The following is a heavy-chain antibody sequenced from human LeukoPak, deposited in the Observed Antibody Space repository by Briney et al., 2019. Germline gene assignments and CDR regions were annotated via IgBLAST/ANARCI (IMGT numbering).Heavy chain of an antibody. CDR3: ARTGYCSSTSCPLLD. Sequence: PSETLSLTCTVSGASISSYYWSWIRQPPGKGLEWIGYIYYSGSTNYNPSLKSRVTISVDTSKNQFSLKLSSVTAADTAVYYCARTGYCSSTSCPLLDWGQGTMVTVSS. CDR2: IYYSGST. V-gene: IGHV4-59*01. J-gene: IGHJ3*01. CDR1: GASISSYY. D-gene: IGHD2-2*01.